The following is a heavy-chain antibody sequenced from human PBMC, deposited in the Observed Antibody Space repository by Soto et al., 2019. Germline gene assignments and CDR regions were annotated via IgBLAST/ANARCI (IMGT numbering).Heavy chain of an antibody. CDR1: GFSLRTSGMC. D-gene: IGHD6-13*01. V-gene: IGHV2-70*11. J-gene: IGHJ4*02. CDR3: ARILSYGYSSSWYYFDY. CDR2: IDWDDDK. Sequence: SGPTLVKPTPTLTLTCTFSGFSLRTSGMCVSWIRQPPGKALEWLARIDWDDDKYYSTSLKTRLTISKDTSKNQVVLTMTNMDPVDTATYYCARILSYGYSSSWYYFDYWGQGTLVTVSS.